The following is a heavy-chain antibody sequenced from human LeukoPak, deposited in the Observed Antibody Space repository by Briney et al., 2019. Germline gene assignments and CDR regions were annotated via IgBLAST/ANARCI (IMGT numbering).Heavy chain of an antibody. CDR3: TRDHLAADGSDAFDI. Sequence: ASVKVSCKASGYIFTRTGINWVRQAPGQGLEWMGWISPYNDNTKYAQKFQGRGTMTTDTSTTTAYMDLRSLRSDDTAVYYCTRDHLAADGSDAFDIWGQGTMVTVSS. J-gene: IGHJ3*02. CDR2: ISPYNDNT. CDR1: GYIFTRTG. D-gene: IGHD6-13*01. V-gene: IGHV1-18*04.